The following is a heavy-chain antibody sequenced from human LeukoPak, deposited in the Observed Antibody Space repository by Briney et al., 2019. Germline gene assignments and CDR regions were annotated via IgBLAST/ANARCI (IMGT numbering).Heavy chain of an antibody. V-gene: IGHV1-18*01. CDR1: GYTFTSYG. CDR3: ARGRGYYGSGNSYNFDY. D-gene: IGHD3-10*01. Sequence: ASVKVSCRASGYTFTSYGISWVRQAPGQGLEWMGWISGYNGNTNYAQNLQGRVTMTTDTSTSTVYMELSRLRSDDTAVYYCARGRGYYGSGNSYNFDYWGEGTLVSVS. J-gene: IGHJ4*02. CDR2: ISGYNGNT.